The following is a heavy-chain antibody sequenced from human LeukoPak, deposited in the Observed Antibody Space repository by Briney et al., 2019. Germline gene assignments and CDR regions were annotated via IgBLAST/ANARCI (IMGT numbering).Heavy chain of an antibody. D-gene: IGHD6-19*01. CDR3: ARFHSGPGGWYVLWYSDL. CDR2: IYNSEST. J-gene: IGHJ2*01. CDR1: GGSVSSYY. Sequence: SETLSLTCTVSGGSVSSYYWSWIRQPPGKGLEWIGYIYNSESTRYNSSLESRVTMSVDTSKNQFILKLGSVTAADTAVYYCARFHSGPGGWYVLWYSDLWGRGTLVTVSS. V-gene: IGHV4-4*09.